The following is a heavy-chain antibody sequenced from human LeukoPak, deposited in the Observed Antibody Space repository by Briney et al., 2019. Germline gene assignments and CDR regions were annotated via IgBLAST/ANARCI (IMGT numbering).Heavy chain of an antibody. V-gene: IGHV4-39*01. Sequence: SETLSLTCTVSGGSISSSSYYWGWIRQPPGKGLERIGSIYYSGSTYYNPSLKSRVTISVDTSKNQFSLKLSSVTAADTAVYYCAELGITMIGGVWGKGTTVTISS. CDR3: AELGITMIGGV. J-gene: IGHJ6*04. CDR2: IYYSGST. CDR1: GGSISSSSYY. D-gene: IGHD3-10*02.